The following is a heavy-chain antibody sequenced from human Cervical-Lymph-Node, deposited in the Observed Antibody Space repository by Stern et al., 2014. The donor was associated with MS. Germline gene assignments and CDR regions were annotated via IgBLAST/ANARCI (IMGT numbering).Heavy chain of an antibody. CDR3: ARGELKEGLVRGMDV. V-gene: IGHV1-69*01. CDR1: GGTFSSYA. J-gene: IGHJ6*02. CDR2: IIHILGTA. Sequence: VQLVESGAEVKKPGSSVKVSCKASGGTFSSYAISWVRQAPGQGLEWLGRIIHILGTANQAQMIQGRVTITADESTSTAYMELSSLRSEDTAVYYCARGELKEGLVRGMDVWGQGTTVTVSS. D-gene: IGHD1-26*01.